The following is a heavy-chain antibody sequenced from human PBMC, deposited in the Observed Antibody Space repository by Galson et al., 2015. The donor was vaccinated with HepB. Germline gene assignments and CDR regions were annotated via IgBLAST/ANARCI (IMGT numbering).Heavy chain of an antibody. CDR1: GFTFSNNI. CDR3: ARVGPHGEGSYYNALKY. V-gene: IGHV3-48*02. Sequence: SLRLSCAASGFTFSNNIMNWVRQAPGKGLEWISYISPRGDTVYYADSVKGRFTVSRDNTKNSLFLQMDSLTDKDTAVYYCARVGPHGEGSYYNALKYWGQGTPVTVSS. J-gene: IGHJ4*02. D-gene: IGHD3-10*01. CDR2: ISPRGDTV.